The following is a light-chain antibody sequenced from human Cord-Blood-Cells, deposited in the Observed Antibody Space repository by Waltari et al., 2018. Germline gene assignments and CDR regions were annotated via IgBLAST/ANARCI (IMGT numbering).Light chain of an antibody. V-gene: IGKV1-39*01. CDR1: QTISSY. Sequence: IQMTQSPSSLSASVGHRVTITCRASQTISSYLNWYPQKPGKAPKLLIYAASSLQSGVPSRFSGSGSGTDFTLTISSLQPEDFATYYCQQSYSTPPTFGQGTKVEIK. CDR3: QQSYSTPPT. J-gene: IGKJ1*01. CDR2: AAS.